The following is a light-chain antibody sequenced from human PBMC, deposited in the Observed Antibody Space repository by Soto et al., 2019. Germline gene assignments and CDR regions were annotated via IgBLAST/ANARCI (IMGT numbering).Light chain of an antibody. J-gene: IGKJ2*01. CDR1: QSINTY. Sequence: IQMTQSPSSLSASVGDRVTITCRASQSINTYLNWYQQKPGQAPKLLIYAASNLQSGVPSRFSGSGFGTDFTLTISSLQPEDFATYYCQQSYSTPHTFGQGTKLEIK. V-gene: IGKV1-39*01. CDR2: AAS. CDR3: QQSYSTPHT.